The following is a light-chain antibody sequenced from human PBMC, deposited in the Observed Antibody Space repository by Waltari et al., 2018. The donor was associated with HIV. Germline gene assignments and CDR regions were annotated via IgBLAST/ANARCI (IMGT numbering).Light chain of an antibody. CDR2: DFS. J-gene: IGLJ3*02. V-gene: IGLV2-14*01. CDR1: TKAVGNYDY. Sequence: QSALTQPASVSGSPGQSITISCTGTTKAVGNYDYVPWYQHRPGKAPRLLLYDFSNRPSGVSGRFSGSKSGNTASLSISGLQAEDEADYFCSSYRTYGTLVFGGGTKLTVL. CDR3: SSYRTYGTLV.